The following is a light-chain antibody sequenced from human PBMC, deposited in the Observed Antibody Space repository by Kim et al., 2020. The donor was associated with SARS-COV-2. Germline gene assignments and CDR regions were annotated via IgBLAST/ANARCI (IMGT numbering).Light chain of an antibody. CDR1: QSVGKNY. V-gene: IGKV3-20*01. CDR2: GAS. Sequence: EIVLTQSPGTLSLSPGGRATLSCRASQSVGKNYLAWYQQKPGQAPRLLIYGASTRVTGIPDRFSGSGSGTDFTLTISRLGPEDLAVYHCQQYADSPPTFGGGTKVEIK. J-gene: IGKJ4*01. CDR3: QQYADSPPT.